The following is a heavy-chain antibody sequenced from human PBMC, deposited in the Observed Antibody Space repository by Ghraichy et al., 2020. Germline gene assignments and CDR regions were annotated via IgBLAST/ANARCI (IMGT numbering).Heavy chain of an antibody. J-gene: IGHJ6*02. Sequence: SVKVSCKASGFTFTSSAVQWVRQARGQRLEWIGWIVVGSGNTNYAQKIQERVTITRDMSTSTAYMELSSLRSEDTAVYYCAADALAPYCSSTSCYNAYYYYYYGMDVWGQGTTVTVSS. CDR1: GFTFTSSA. V-gene: IGHV1-58*01. CDR3: AADALAPYCSSTSCYNAYYYYYYGMDV. D-gene: IGHD2-2*02. CDR2: IVVGSGNT.